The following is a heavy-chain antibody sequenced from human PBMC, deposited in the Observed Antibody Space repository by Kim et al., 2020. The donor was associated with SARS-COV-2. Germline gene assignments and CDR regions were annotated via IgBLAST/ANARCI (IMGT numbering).Heavy chain of an antibody. J-gene: IGHJ5*02. Sequence: ASVKVSCKVSGYTLTELSMHWVRQAPGKGLEWMGGFDPEDGETIYAQKFQGRVTMTEDTSTDTAYMELSSLRSEDTAVYYCATGIVGATSGGNWFDPWGQGTLVTVSS. V-gene: IGHV1-24*01. CDR1: GYTLTELS. CDR2: FDPEDGET. D-gene: IGHD1-26*01. CDR3: ATGIVGATSGGNWFDP.